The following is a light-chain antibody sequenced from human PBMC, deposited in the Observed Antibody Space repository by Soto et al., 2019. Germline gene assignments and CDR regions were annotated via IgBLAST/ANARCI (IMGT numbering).Light chain of an antibody. CDR2: WAY. CDR1: QSVLFTSNKENY. V-gene: IGKV4-1*01. J-gene: IGKJ3*01. CDR3: QQYYDTPFT. Sequence: DIVMTQSPDSLTVSLGERATISCKASQSVLFTSNKENYLAWYQQKPGQPPKLLFYWAYNRESGVPDRFSGSGSGTDFTLTISSLQAEDAAVYYCQQYYDTPFTFGPGTQVHIK.